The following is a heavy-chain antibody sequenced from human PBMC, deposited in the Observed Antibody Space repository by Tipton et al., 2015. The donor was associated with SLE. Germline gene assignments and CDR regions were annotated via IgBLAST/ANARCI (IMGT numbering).Heavy chain of an antibody. CDR1: GYRFTSYW. CDR3: ARQWQLAEFDY. V-gene: IGHV5-51*01. CDR2: IYPDDSDT. D-gene: IGHD6-6*01. Sequence: QSGPEVKKPGESVKISCKGSGYRFTSYWIGWVRQMPGKGLEWMGIIYPDDSDTRYSPSFQGQVTMSVDKSISTAYLQWINLKASDTAVYYCARQWQLAEFDYWGQGTLVTASS. J-gene: IGHJ4*02.